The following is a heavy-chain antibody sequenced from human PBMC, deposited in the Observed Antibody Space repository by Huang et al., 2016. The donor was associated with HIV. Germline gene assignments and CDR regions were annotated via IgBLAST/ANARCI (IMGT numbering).Heavy chain of an antibody. CDR1: GFKLSGFG. CDR3: AKESRWFSDFDH. Sequence: QVHLVESGGGVVQPGGSLRISCAASGFKLSGFGRHGVRQAPGKGLGGVAVLSYEGRSQVYTDSGKGRFTISRDNSDNTLSLQMKGLRPDDTAVYYCAKESRWFSDFDHWGQGVLVSVSS. V-gene: IGHV3-30*18. D-gene: IGHD2-15*01. J-gene: IGHJ4*02. CDR2: LSYEGRSQ.